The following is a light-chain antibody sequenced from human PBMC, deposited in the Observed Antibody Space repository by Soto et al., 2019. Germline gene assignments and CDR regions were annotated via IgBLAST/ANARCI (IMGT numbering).Light chain of an antibody. CDR3: QQYGT. CDR2: DAS. CDR1: QDISNY. J-gene: IGKJ1*01. Sequence: DIQMTQSPSTLSGSVGDRVTITCRASQDISNYLNWYQQKPGKAPKLLIYDASNLETGVPSRFSGSGSGTDFTFTISSLQPEDIATYYCQQYGTFGQGTKVDIK. V-gene: IGKV1-33*01.